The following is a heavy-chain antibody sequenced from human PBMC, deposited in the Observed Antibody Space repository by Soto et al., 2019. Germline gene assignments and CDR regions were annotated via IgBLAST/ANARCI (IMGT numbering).Heavy chain of an antibody. J-gene: IGHJ4*02. CDR1: GYTFTTYY. V-gene: IGHV1-46*01. CDR3: ARAGYCSGGTCFHGNCDY. CDR2: INPNGGST. Sequence: QVQLVQSGAEVKRPGASVKVSCKASGYTFTTYYMHWVRQAPGQGLEWLGIINPNGGSTTYAQKFQGRVTMTRDTSTSTVYLELSSLRSEDTAVYYCARAGYCSGGTCFHGNCDYLGQGTLVTVAA. D-gene: IGHD2-15*01.